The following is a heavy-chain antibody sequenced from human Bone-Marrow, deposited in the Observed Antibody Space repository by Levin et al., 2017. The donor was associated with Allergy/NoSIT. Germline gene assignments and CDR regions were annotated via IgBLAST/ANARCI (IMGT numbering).Heavy chain of an antibody. CDR1: GGSIGSYSYY. V-gene: IGHV4-39*01. CDR3: ARHRSYDYLEAFDF. Sequence: PGGSLRLSCTVSGGSIGSYSYYWGWIRQTPGKGLAWVGSIYYTGSTYYNPSLQSRVIMSVDTSKNQFSLRLSSVTAADTAAYYCARHRSYDYLEAFDFWGQGAMVTVSS. J-gene: IGHJ3*01. CDR2: IYYTGST. D-gene: IGHD3-3*01.